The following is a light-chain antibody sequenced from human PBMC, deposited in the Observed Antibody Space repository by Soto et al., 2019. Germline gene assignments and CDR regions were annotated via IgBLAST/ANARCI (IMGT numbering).Light chain of an antibody. Sequence: DIQMTQSPSTLSASVGDRVTITCRASQSTRAGLAWYQQKPGKAPKLLIHDASILESGVPSRFSGSGSGTEFTLNISSLQPDDFATYYCQQYDSFPGTFGQGTNVEIK. V-gene: IGKV1-5*01. J-gene: IGKJ1*01. CDR1: QSTRAG. CDR2: DAS. CDR3: QQYDSFPGT.